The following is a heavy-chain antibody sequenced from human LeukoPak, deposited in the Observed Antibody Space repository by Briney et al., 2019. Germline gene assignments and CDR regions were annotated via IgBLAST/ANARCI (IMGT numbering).Heavy chain of an antibody. V-gene: IGHV3-23*01. CDR1: GFTFSNYA. Sequence: SGGSLRLSCAASGFTFSNYAMSWVRQAPGKGLEWVSAISGTGGSTYYADSVKGRFTISRDNSKNTLYLQMNSLRAEDTAVYYCAKADSSSWLPPGAFDIWGQGTMVTVFS. D-gene: IGHD6-13*01. CDR2: ISGTGGST. J-gene: IGHJ3*02. CDR3: AKADSSSWLPPGAFDI.